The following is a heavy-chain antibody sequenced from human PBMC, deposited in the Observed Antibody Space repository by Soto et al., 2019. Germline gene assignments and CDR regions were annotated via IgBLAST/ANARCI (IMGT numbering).Heavy chain of an antibody. V-gene: IGHV1-2*02. Sequence: AAVKVSCKASGYTFTGYYMHWVREAPGQGLEGMGWINPNSGGTNYAQKFQGRVTMTRDTSISTAYMELSRLRSDDTAVYYCARDLGIAARKRPKENWFDPWGQGTLVTVSS. CDR1: GYTFTGYY. J-gene: IGHJ5*02. CDR2: INPNSGGT. D-gene: IGHD6-6*01. CDR3: ARDLGIAARKRPKENWFDP.